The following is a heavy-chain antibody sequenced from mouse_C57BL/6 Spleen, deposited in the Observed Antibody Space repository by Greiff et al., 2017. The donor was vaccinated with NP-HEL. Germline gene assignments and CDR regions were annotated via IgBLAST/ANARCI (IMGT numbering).Heavy chain of an antibody. D-gene: IGHD2-3*01. J-gene: IGHJ3*01. CDR2: IYPSDSET. CDR1: GYTFTSYW. V-gene: IGHV1-61*01. Sequence: QVHVKQPGAELVRPGSSVKLSCKASGYTFTSYWMDWVKQRPGQGLEWIGNIYPSDSETHYNQKFKDKATLTVDKSSSTAYMQLSSLTSEDSAVYYCARGGIYDGYYEFAYWGQGTLVTVSA. CDR3: ARGGIYDGYYEFAY.